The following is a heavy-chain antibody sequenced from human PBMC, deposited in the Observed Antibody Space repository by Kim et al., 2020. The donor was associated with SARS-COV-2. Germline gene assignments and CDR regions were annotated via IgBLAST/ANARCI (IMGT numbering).Heavy chain of an antibody. CDR2: IYYSGST. CDR3: ARHYYFDWLLYYFDY. D-gene: IGHD3-9*01. J-gene: IGHJ4*02. V-gene: IGHV4-39*01. Sequence: SETLSLTCTVSGGSISSSSYYWGWIRQPPGKGLEWIGSIYYSGSTYYNPSLKSRVTISVDTSKNQFSLKLSSVTAADTAVYYCARHYYFDWLLYYFDYCGQGTLVTVSS. CDR1: GGSISSSSYY.